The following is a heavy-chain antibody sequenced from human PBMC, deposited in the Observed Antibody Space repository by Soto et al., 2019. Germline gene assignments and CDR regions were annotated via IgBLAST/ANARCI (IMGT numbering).Heavy chain of an antibody. V-gene: IGHV1-3*01. D-gene: IGHD3-22*01. J-gene: IGHJ4*02. CDR2: INGGNGNT. CDR1: GYTFTTYA. Sequence: ASVKVSCKASGYTFTTYAMHWVRQAPGQRLEFMGWINGGNGNTRYSQKLQGRVTMTTDTSTSTAYMELRSLRSDDTAVYYCAREVGGYYYDSSGYYYDYFDYWGQGTLVTVSS. CDR3: AREVGGYYYDSSGYYYDYFDY.